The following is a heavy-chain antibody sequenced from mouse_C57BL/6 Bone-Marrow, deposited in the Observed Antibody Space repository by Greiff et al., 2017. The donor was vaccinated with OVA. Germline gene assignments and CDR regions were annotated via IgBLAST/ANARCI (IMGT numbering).Heavy chain of an antibody. Sequence: VQLKESGPELVKPGASVKMSCKASGYTFTDYNMHWVKQSHGKSLEWIGYINPNNGGTSYNQKFKGKATLTVNKSSSTAYMELRSLTSEDSAVYYCASSGAWYFDVWGTGTTVTVSS. J-gene: IGHJ1*03. CDR2: INPNNGGT. CDR1: GYTFTDYN. CDR3: ASSGAWYFDV. D-gene: IGHD3-1*01. V-gene: IGHV1-22*01.